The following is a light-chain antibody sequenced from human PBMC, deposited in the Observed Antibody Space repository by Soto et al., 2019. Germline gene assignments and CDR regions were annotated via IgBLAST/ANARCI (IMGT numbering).Light chain of an antibody. Sequence: EIVMTQSPATLSVSPGERATLSCRASQSVSSNLAWYQQKPGQAPRLLIYGASTRATGIPARFSGSGSGTDFTFSISSLQSEDFAVYDYQPYNNWTSYFGKGTKLYIK. V-gene: IGKV3-15*01. J-gene: IGKJ2*01. CDR2: GAS. CDR1: QSVSSN. CDR3: QPYNNWTSY.